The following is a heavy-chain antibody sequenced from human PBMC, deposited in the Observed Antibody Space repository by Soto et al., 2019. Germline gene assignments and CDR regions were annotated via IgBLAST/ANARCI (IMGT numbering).Heavy chain of an antibody. CDR2: INPNSGGT. J-gene: IGHJ4*02. V-gene: IGHV1-2*04. CDR1: GYTFTDYY. CDR3: ARDNLGGDGYDY. Sequence: ASVKASCKASGYTFTDYYMHWVRQAPGQGLEWMGWINPNSGGTNYAQKFQGWVTMTRDTSISTAYMELSRLRSDDTAVYYCARDNLGGDGYDYWGQGTLVTVSS. D-gene: IGHD3-16*01.